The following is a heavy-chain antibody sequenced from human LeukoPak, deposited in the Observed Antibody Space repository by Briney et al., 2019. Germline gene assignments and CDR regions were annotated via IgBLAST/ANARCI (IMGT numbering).Heavy chain of an antibody. Sequence: KPSETLSLTCTVSGSISGYYWSWIRQPPGKGLEWIGYIYTSGSTNYNPSLESRVTISVDTSKNQFSLDLSSVTAADTAVYYCARQKCTSTSCLTKNAFDIWGQGTMVTVPS. J-gene: IGHJ3*02. V-gene: IGHV4-4*09. CDR2: IYTSGST. CDR3: ARQKCTSTSCLTKNAFDI. D-gene: IGHD2-2*01. CDR1: GSISGYY.